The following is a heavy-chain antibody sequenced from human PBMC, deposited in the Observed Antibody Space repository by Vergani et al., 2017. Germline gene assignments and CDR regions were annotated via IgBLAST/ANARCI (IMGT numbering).Heavy chain of an antibody. V-gene: IGHV3-48*03. CDR3: ARGGGDYGDPDLDY. CDR1: GFTLSSYE. CDR2: ISSSGSTI. J-gene: IGHJ4*02. Sequence: EVQLVESGGDLVQPGGSLRLSCAASGFTLSSYEMNWVRQAPGQGQEWVSYISSSGSTIYYADSVKGRLTISRDNAKNSLYLQMISLRAEDTAVYDCARGGGDYGDPDLDYWGQGTLVTVSS. D-gene: IGHD4-17*01.